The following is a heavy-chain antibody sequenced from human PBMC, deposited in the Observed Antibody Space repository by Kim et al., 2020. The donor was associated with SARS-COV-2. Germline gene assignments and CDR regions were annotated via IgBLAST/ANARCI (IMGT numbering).Heavy chain of an antibody. CDR3: ARARRGGTTTFDY. D-gene: IGHD1-7*01. V-gene: IGHV3-11*04. Sequence: YADSVRGRFASSRYNAKNSLYLQMNSLRAEDTAVYYCARARRGGTTTFDYWGQGTLVTVAS. J-gene: IGHJ4*02.